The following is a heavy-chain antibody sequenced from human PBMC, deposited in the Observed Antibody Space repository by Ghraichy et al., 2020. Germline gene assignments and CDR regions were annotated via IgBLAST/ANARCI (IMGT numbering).Heavy chain of an antibody. CDR1: GFSFSSYG. J-gene: IGHJ6*02. V-gene: IGHV3-7*01. Sequence: GGSLRLSCAASGFSFSSYGMTWVRQAPGKGLEWVTNIKEDGSEKYYVDSVKGRFTISRDNAKNSLNLQMNGLRAEDTAVYYCARDIGAVAEGRYYCCAMDVWGQGTTVTVSS. CDR2: IKEDGSEK. D-gene: IGHD6-19*01. CDR3: ARDIGAVAEGRYYCCAMDV.